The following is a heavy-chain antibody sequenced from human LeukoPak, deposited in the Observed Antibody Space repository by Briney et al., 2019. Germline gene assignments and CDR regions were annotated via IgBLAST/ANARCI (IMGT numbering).Heavy chain of an antibody. CDR1: GFTFSSYS. CDR3: ASGTITIFGVVIN. J-gene: IGHJ4*02. D-gene: IGHD3-3*01. V-gene: IGHV3-21*01. Sequence: EGSLRLSCAASGFTFSSYSMNWVRQAPGKGLEWVSSISSSSSYIYYADSVKGRFTISRDNAKNSLYLQMNSLRAEDTAVYYCASGTITIFGVVINWGQGTLVTVSS. CDR2: ISSSSSYI.